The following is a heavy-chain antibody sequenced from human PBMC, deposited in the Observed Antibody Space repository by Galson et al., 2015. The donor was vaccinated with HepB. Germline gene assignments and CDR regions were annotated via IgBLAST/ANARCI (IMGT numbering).Heavy chain of an antibody. D-gene: IGHD3-10*01. J-gene: IGHJ5*02. V-gene: IGHV3-74*01. Sequence: SLRLSCAASGFTFSSYWMHWVRQAPGKGLVWVSRINSDGSSTSYADSVKGRFTISRDNAKNTLYLQMNSLRAEDTAVYYCASLGYGSGSYSSENWYDPWGQGTLVTVSS. CDR2: INSDGSST. CDR3: ASLGYGSGSYSSENWYDP. CDR1: GFTFSSYW.